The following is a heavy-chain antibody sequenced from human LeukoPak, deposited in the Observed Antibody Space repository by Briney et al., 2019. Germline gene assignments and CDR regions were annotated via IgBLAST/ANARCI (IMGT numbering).Heavy chain of an antibody. D-gene: IGHD4-17*01. CDR3: AKDESAGDYNFDY. J-gene: IGHJ4*02. CDR1: GFTFSSYG. V-gene: IGHV3-30*18. Sequence: PGRSLRLSCAASGFTFSSYGMHWVRQAPGKGLEWVAVISYDGSNKYYADSVKGRFTISRDNSKNTLYLQVNSLRAEDTAVYHCAKDESAGDYNFDYWGQGTLVTVSS. CDR2: ISYDGSNK.